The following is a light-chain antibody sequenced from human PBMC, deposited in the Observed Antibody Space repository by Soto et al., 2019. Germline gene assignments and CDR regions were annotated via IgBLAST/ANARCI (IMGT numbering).Light chain of an antibody. CDR1: QSVTWY. J-gene: IGKJ5*01. CDR3: QQRSSWPIT. CDR2: DAS. V-gene: IGKV3-11*01. Sequence: DIVLTQSPAPLSLSPGERATLSCRASQSVTWYLAWYQQKPGQAPRLLIHDASNRATGIPARFSGSGSGTDFTLSSSSLEPEDFAVYYCQQRSSWPITFGQGTRLEIK.